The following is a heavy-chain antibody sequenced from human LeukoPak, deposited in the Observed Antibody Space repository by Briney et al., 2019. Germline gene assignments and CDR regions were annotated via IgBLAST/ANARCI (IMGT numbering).Heavy chain of an antibody. Sequence: ASVKVSCKASGYTFTGYYMHWVRQAPGQGLEWMGLINPNSGGTNYAQKFQGRVTMTRDTSISTAYMELSRLRSDDTAVYYRARYGGGYYYDSSGYYDYWGQGTLVTVSS. CDR2: INPNSGGT. CDR3: ARYGGGYYYDSSGYYDY. CDR1: GYTFTGYY. D-gene: IGHD3-22*01. V-gene: IGHV1-2*06. J-gene: IGHJ4*02.